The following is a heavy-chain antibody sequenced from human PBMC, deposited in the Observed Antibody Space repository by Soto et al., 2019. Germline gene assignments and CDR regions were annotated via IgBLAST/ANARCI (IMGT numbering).Heavy chain of an antibody. V-gene: IGHV4-34*01. CDR2: VNHGGTS. Sequence: SETLSLTCAVHGGAFSGYYWDWIRQPPGKGQEWIGEVNHGGTSNYNPSLKSRAIISVDTSKNQFSLKLTSVTAEDTALYFFLISSFRRSADLFRGLDVWGQGTRVTVSS. CDR1: GGAFSGYY. D-gene: IGHD3-10*01. CDR3: LISSFRRSADLFRGLDV. J-gene: IGHJ6*02.